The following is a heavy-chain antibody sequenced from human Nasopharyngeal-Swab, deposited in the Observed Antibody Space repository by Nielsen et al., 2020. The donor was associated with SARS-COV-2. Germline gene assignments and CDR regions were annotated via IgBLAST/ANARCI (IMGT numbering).Heavy chain of an antibody. CDR3: ARIPGYSYGFLLGSDY. CDR2: INHGGST. J-gene: IGHJ4*02. V-gene: IGHV4-34*01. Sequence: SETLSLTCAVYGGSFSGFYWSWIRQPPGKGLEWIGEINHGGSTNYNPSLKSRVTISVDTSKNQFSLKLSSVTAADTAVYYCARIPGYSYGFLLGSDYWGQGTLVTVSS. D-gene: IGHD5-18*01. CDR1: GGSFSGFY.